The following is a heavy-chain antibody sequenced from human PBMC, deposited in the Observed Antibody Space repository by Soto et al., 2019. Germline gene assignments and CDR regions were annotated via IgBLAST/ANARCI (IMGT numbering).Heavy chain of an antibody. CDR2: ISGNGGST. V-gene: IGHV3-23*01. CDR3: AKGVGDGNDYYDF. Sequence: PGGSLRLSCAASGFTFSSCAMGWVRQAPGKGLEWVSGISGNGGSTYYADSVKGRFTISRDTSKNTLYLQMDSLGAEDTAIYYSAKGVGDGNDYYDFWGQGTLVTVYS. J-gene: IGHJ4*02. D-gene: IGHD3-22*01. CDR1: GFTFSSCA.